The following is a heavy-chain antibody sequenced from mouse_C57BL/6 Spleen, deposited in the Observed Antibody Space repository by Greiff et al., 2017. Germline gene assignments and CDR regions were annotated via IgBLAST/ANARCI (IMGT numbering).Heavy chain of an antibody. V-gene: IGHV6-3*01. CDR1: GFTFSNYW. D-gene: IGHD6-5*01. CDR2: IRLKSDNYAT. J-gene: IGHJ2*01. Sequence: EVQRVESGGGLVQPGGSMKLSCVASGFTFSNYWMNWVRQSPEKGLEWFAQIRLKSDNYATHYAESVKGRFTISRDDSKSSVYLQMNNLRAEDTGIYYCTSLLDYFDYWGQGTTLTVSS. CDR3: TSLLDYFDY.